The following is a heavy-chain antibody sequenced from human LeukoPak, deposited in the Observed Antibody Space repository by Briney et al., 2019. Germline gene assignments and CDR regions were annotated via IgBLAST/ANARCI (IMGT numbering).Heavy chain of an antibody. CDR3: ARDCSRYFDWLFRRPRDYYGMDV. CDR1: GYTFTSYD. Sequence: ASVKVSCKASGYTFTSYDINWVRQAPGQGLEWMGWISAYNGNTNYAQKLQGRVTMTTDTSTSTAYMELRSLRSDDTAVYYCARDCSRYFDWLFRRPRDYYGMDVWGQGTTVTVSS. D-gene: IGHD3-9*01. CDR2: ISAYNGNT. V-gene: IGHV1-18*01. J-gene: IGHJ6*02.